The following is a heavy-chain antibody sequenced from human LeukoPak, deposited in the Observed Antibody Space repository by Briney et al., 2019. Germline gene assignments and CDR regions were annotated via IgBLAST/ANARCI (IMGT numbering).Heavy chain of an antibody. CDR3: AKERDSSGYSDY. J-gene: IGHJ4*02. D-gene: IGHD6-19*01. CDR2: ISGSGRKI. Sequence: GGSLRLSCAASGFTFSSYAMSWVRQAPGKGLEWVSAISGSGRKIYYADSVKGRFTISRDNSKNTLYLQMNSLRAEDTAVYYCAKERDSSGYSDYWGQGTLVTVSS. V-gene: IGHV3-23*01. CDR1: GFTFSSYA.